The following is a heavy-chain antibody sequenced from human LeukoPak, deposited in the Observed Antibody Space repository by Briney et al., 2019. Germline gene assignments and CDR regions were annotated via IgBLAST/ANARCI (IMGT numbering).Heavy chain of an antibody. Sequence: ASVKVSCKASGYTFTGYYMHWVRQSPGQGLEWMGWISAYNGNTNYAQKLQGRVTMTTDTSTSTAYMELRSLRSDDTAVYYCARDSQDIVVVPAAISGGSGPYYYYYMDVWGKGTTVTVSS. V-gene: IGHV1-18*04. CDR3: ARDSQDIVVVPAAISGGSGPYYYYYMDV. D-gene: IGHD2-2*02. J-gene: IGHJ6*03. CDR1: GYTFTGYY. CDR2: ISAYNGNT.